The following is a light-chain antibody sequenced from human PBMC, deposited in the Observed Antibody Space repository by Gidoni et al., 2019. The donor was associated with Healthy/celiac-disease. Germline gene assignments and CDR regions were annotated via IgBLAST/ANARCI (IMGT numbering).Light chain of an antibody. J-gene: IGKJ1*01. CDR3: QQYNNWPPWT. CDR2: GAS. CDR1: PSVSSN. Sequence: EIVMTQSLATLSVSPGERATRSCGARPSVSSNLAWYQQTPGQAPRLLISGASTRATCIPARFSGSGSGTEFTLTISSLQSEDFAVYYCQQYNNWPPWTFGQGTKVEIK. V-gene: IGKV3-15*01.